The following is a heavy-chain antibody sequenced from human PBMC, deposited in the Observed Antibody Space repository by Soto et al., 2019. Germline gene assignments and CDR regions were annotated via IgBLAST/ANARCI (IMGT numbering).Heavy chain of an antibody. V-gene: IGHV4-59*01. J-gene: IGHJ1*01. CDR2: IYYSGIT. Sequence: SETLSLTCTVSGGSITSYYWSWIRQPPGKGLEWIGYIYYSGITNYNPSLKSRVTISVDTSKNQFSLKLTSVTAADTAVYYCASQGGFCSGGSCYPYFWQWGQGTLVTVSS. D-gene: IGHD2-15*01. CDR1: GGSITSYY. CDR3: ASQGGFCSGGSCYPYFWQ.